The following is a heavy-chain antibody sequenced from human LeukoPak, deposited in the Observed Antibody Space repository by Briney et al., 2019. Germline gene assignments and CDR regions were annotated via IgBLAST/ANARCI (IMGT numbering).Heavy chain of an antibody. Sequence: PGGSLRLSCAASGFTFNRYWMHWVRQAPGAGPVWVAHILNDGGSTSYADSVKGRFTISRDNAKNTLSLQMNSLRAEDTAVYYCVRHNYGYDYWGQGTPVTVSS. CDR3: VRHNYGYDY. D-gene: IGHD5-18*01. CDR2: ILNDGGST. V-gene: IGHV3-74*01. J-gene: IGHJ4*02. CDR1: GFTFNRYW.